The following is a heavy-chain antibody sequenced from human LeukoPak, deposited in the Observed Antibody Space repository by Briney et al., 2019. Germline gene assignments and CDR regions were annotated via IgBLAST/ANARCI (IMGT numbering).Heavy chain of an antibody. J-gene: IGHJ6*02. CDR1: GFTFNNYW. CDR3: ARRGTGHGMDV. CDR2: INNDGSSA. V-gene: IGHV3-74*01. D-gene: IGHD1-1*01. Sequence: GGSLRLSCAASGFTFNNYWIHWVRQVPGRGLVWVSRINNDGSSASYVDSVKGRFTISRDNAKNTLYLQMNSLRAEGTAVYYCARRGTGHGMDVWGQGTTVIVSS.